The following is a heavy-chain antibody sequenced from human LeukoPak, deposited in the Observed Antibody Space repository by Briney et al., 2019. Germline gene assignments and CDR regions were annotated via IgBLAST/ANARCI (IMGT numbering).Heavy chain of an antibody. CDR1: GFTFSGYA. Sequence: GGSLRLSCAASGFTFSGYAMTWVRQAPGKGLEWVSAISGSGVNTHYADSVKGRFTISRDNSRNTLFLQMNNLRAGDTAVYYCAHAVGVRAYYYSYYGVDVWGQGSTVTVSS. CDR2: ISGSGVNT. V-gene: IGHV3-23*01. D-gene: IGHD3-10*01. J-gene: IGHJ6*02. CDR3: AHAVGVRAYYYSYYGVDV.